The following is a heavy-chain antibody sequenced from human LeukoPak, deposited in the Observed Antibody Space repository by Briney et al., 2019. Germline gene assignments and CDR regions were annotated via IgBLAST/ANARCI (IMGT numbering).Heavy chain of an antibody. CDR3: ASPKYYYDSSGRRDY. V-gene: IGHV3-66*01. D-gene: IGHD3-22*01. J-gene: IGHJ4*02. CDR2: IYSGGST. CDR1: GFTFSSYA. Sequence: GGSLRLSCAASGFTFSSYAMSWVRQAPGKGLEWVSVIYSGGSTYYADSVKGRFTISRDNSKNTLYLQMNSLRAEDTAVYYCASPKYYYDSSGRRDYWGQGTLVTVSS.